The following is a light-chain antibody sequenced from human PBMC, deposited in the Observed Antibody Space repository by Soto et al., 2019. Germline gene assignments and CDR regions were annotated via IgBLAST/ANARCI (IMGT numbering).Light chain of an antibody. CDR1: TGAVTSGHY. CDR2: DTS. CDR3: LLAHRGGPV. J-gene: IGLJ3*02. V-gene: IGLV7-46*01. Sequence: QAVVTQEPSLTVSPGGTVTLTCGSSTGAVTSGHYPYWIQQKPGQAPRTLIYDTSIRHSWTPVRFSGSLVGGKAALILSGAQPEDEADYFCLLAHRGGPVFGGGTKVTVL.